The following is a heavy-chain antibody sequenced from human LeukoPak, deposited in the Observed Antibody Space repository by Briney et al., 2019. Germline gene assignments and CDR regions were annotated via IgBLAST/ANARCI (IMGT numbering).Heavy chain of an antibody. CDR1: GFTFNNYA. D-gene: IGHD3-22*01. J-gene: IGHJ5*02. V-gene: IGHV3-23*01. Sequence: GGSLRLSCVASGFTFNNYAMSWVRQAPGKGLEWVSAISGSGGSTYYAESVKGRFTISRDSSRNTLYLQMTSLRAEDTAVYYCAKDRARSHPYDTSGLTPSDHWGQGTLVTVSS. CDR2: ISGSGGST. CDR3: AKDRARSHPYDTSGLTPSDH.